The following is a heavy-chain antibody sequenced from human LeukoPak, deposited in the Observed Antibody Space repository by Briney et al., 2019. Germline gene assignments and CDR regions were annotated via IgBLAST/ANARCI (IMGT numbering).Heavy chain of an antibody. D-gene: IGHD3-10*01. V-gene: IGHV1-2*02. CDR1: GYTFTGYY. Sequence: ASVKVSCKASGYTFTGYYMHWVRQAPGQGLEWMGWINPNSGGTNYAQKFQGRVTMTRDTSISTAYMELSRLRSDDTAVYYCARDGAPRITMVRGSYSDYWGQGTLVTVSS. J-gene: IGHJ4*02. CDR2: INPNSGGT. CDR3: ARDGAPRITMVRGSYSDY.